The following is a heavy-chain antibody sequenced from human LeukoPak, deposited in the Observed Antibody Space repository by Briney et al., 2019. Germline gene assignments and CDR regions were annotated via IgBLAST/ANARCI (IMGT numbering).Heavy chain of an antibody. Sequence: SETLPLTCAVYGGSFSGYYWSWIRQPPGKGLEWIGEINHSGSTNYNPSLKSRVTISVDTSKNQFSLKLSSVTAADTAVYYCAREDIYDVHFDYWGQGTLVTVSS. CDR1: GGSFSGYY. CDR2: INHSGST. J-gene: IGHJ4*02. CDR3: AREDIYDVHFDY. D-gene: IGHD5/OR15-5a*01. V-gene: IGHV4-34*01.